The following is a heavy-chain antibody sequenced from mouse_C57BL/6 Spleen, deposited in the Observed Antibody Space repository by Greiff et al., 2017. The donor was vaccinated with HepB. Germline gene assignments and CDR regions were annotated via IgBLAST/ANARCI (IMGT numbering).Heavy chain of an antibody. CDR2: IYPGSGST. V-gene: IGHV1-55*01. CDR1: GYTFTSYW. Sequence: VKLQQPGAELVKPGASVKMSCKASGYTFTSYWITWVKQRPGQGLEWIGDIYPGSGSTNYNEKFKSKATLTVDTSSSTAYMQLSSLTSEDSAVYYCTITTVVATGAMDYWGQGTSVTVSS. CDR3: TITTVVATGAMDY. J-gene: IGHJ4*01. D-gene: IGHD1-1*01.